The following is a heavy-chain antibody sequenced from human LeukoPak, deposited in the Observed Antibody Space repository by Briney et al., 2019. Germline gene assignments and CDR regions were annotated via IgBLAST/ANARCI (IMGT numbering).Heavy chain of an antibody. CDR1: GGSISTSNYY. CDR3: ARGESSSSPLYYYYYYMDV. J-gene: IGHJ6*03. V-gene: IGHV4-61*02. CDR2: IYTSGST. Sequence: SETLSLTCTVSGGSISTSNYYWSWIRQPAGKGLEWIGRIYTSGSTNYNPSPKSRVTISVDTSKNQFSLRLNSVTAADTAVYYCARGESSSSPLYYYYYYMDVWGKGTTVTVSS. D-gene: IGHD6-6*01.